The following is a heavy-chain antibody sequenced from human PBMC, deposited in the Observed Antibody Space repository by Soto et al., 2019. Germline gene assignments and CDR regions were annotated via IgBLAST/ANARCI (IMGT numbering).Heavy chain of an antibody. V-gene: IGHV1-69*13. Sequence: SVKVSCKASGGTFSSYAISWVRQAPGRGLEWMGGIIPIFGTANYAQKFQGRVTITADESTSTAYMELSSLRSEDTAVYYCAVGIDRGGYYFDYWGQGTLVTVSS. CDR1: GGTFSSYA. D-gene: IGHD2-15*01. J-gene: IGHJ4*02. CDR3: AVGIDRGGYYFDY. CDR2: IIPIFGTA.